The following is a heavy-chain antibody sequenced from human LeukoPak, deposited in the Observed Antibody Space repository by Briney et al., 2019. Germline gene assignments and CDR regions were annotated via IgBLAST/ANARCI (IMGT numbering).Heavy chain of an antibody. J-gene: IGHJ4*02. CDR1: GFTFSSYA. D-gene: IGHD3-22*01. CDR2: ISGSGGST. Sequence: GGSLRLSCAASGFTFSSYAMSWVRQAPGEGLEWVSAISGSGGSTYYADSVKGRFTISRDNSKNTLYLQMNSLRAEDTAVYYCAKGTSLYYDSSAYYNYWGQGTLVTVSS. V-gene: IGHV3-23*01. CDR3: AKGTSLYYDSSAYYNY.